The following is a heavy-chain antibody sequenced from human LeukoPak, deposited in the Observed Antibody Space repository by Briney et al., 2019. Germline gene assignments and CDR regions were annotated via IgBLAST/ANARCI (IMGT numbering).Heavy chain of an antibody. Sequence: GGSLRLSCAASGFTFSDYYMSWIRQAPGKGLEWVSYISSSGSTIYYADSVKGRFTISRDNAKNSLYLQMNSLRAEDTAVYYCARDISSGHYFFDYWGQGTLVTASS. CDR2: ISSSGSTI. CDR1: GFTFSDYY. J-gene: IGHJ4*02. V-gene: IGHV3-11*04. CDR3: ARDISSGHYFFDY. D-gene: IGHD3-22*01.